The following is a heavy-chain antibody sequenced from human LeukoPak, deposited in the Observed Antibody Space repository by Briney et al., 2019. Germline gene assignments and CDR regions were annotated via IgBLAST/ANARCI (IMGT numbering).Heavy chain of an antibody. Sequence: ASVKVSCKASGYTFTTCDINWVRQATGQGLEWMGWMNPNSGNTGYGQSFQGRITMTRDISIGTAYMELSNLTSEDTAIYYCTRGSSGRRDNWGQGTLVTVS. CDR3: TRGSSGRRDN. CDR1: GYTFTTCD. J-gene: IGHJ4*02. D-gene: IGHD6-25*01. CDR2: MNPNSGNT. V-gene: IGHV1-8*01.